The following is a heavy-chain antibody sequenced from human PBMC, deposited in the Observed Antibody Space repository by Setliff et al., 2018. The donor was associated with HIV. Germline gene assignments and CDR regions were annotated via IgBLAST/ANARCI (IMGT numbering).Heavy chain of an antibody. V-gene: IGHV4-59*11. CDR3: ARDQRLSY. CDR2: IYYSGST. CDR1: GGSIRGHY. J-gene: IGHJ4*02. Sequence: SETLSLTCTVSGGSIRGHYWSWIRQPPGKGLEWIGTIYYSGSTYYNPSLKSRVAISVDKSKNQFSLELNSVTAADTAVYYCARDQRLSYWGQGTLVTVSS.